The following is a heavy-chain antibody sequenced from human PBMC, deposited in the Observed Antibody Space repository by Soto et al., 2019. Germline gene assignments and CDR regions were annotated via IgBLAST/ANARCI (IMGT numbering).Heavy chain of an antibody. Sequence: QITLKESGPTLVKPTQPLTLTCTFSGFSLSTSGVGVGWIRQPPGKALEWLALIYWDDDKRYSPSLKSRLTITKDTSKNQVVLKMTNMDPVDTATYYCAHSPKGDWNDGDYYSYGMDVWGQGTTVTVSS. V-gene: IGHV2-5*02. CDR3: AHSPKGDWNDGDYYSYGMDV. J-gene: IGHJ6*02. D-gene: IGHD1-1*01. CDR1: GFSLSTSGVG. CDR2: IYWDDDK.